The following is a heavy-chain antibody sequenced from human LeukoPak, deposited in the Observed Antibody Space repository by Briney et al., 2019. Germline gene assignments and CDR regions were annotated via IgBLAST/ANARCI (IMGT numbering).Heavy chain of an antibody. CDR2: ISSSDRNI. J-gene: IGHJ4*02. CDR1: GFTFSSYG. CDR3: ARDASRGLLSDY. Sequence: GGSLSLSCAASGFTFSSYGMNGVRQAPGEGLEWVSSISSSDRNIFYVDSVTRRFTISKDNSNNSLFLQMNNLRAEDTPVYYCARDASRGLLSDYWGQGTLVTVSS. V-gene: IGHV3-21*01. D-gene: IGHD3-10*01.